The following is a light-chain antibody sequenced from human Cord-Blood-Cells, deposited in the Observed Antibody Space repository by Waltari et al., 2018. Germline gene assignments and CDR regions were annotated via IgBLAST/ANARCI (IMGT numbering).Light chain of an antibody. CDR3: LQHNSYPWT. CDR2: AAS. V-gene: IGKV1-17*01. J-gene: IGKJ1*01. CDR1: QGIRND. Sequence: DIQMPQSPSSLSASVGDRVTITCRARQGIRNDLGWYQQKQGNATKRLIYAASSLQIGVPLRFSGSGSGTEFTLTISSLPPEDFATYYCLQHNSYPWTFGQGTKVEIK.